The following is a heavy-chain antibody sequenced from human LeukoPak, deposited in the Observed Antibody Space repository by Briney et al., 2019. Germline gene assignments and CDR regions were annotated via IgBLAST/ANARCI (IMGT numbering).Heavy chain of an antibody. J-gene: IGHJ6*04. D-gene: IGHD3-10*02. CDR3: AELGITMIGGV. V-gene: IGHV3-11*04. CDR2: ISSSGNTI. Sequence: GGSLRLSCVASGFTFSDHYMSWIRQAPGKGLEWVSHISSSGNTIYYADSVKGRFTISRDNAKNSLYLQMNSLRAEDTAVYYCAELGITMIGGVWGKGTTVTISS. CDR1: GFTFSDHY.